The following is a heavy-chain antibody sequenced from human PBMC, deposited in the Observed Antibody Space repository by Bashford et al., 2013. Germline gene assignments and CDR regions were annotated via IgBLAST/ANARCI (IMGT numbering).Heavy chain of an antibody. V-gene: IGHV3-23*01. CDR1: GFTFSSYA. J-gene: IGHJ4*02. D-gene: IGHD3-10*01. CDR3: AREXWTIIRGVDY. Sequence: GSLRLSCAASGFTFSSYAMSWVRQAPGKGLEWVSVISTSGDTTYYADSVKGRFTIARDNSKNTVYLQMNSLRAEDTAVYYCAREXWTIIRGVDYWGQGNPGHRLL. CDR2: ISTSGDTT.